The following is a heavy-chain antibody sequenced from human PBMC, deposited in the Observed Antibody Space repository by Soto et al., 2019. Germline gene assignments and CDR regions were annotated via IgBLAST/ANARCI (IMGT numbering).Heavy chain of an antibody. CDR3: AKSATVPAAIAY. J-gene: IGHJ4*02. D-gene: IGHD2-2*02. Sequence: ASVTVSCKASVYTFTSYAMHWVRQAPGQRLEWMGWINAGNGNTKYSQKFQGRVTITRDTSASTAYMELSSLRSEDTAVYYCAKSATVPAAIAYWGQGTLVTVSS. CDR2: INAGNGNT. V-gene: IGHV1-3*01. CDR1: VYTFTSYA.